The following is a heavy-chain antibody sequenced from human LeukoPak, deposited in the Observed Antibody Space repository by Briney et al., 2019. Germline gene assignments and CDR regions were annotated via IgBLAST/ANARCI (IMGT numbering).Heavy chain of an antibody. CDR3: ARDFSGSYSPTYY. D-gene: IGHD1-26*01. Sequence: GGSLRLSCAASGFTFSSYAMHWVRQAPGKGLEWVAVISYDGSNKYYADSVKGRFTISRDNSKNTLYLQMNSLRAEDTAVYYCARDFSGSYSPTYYWGQGTLVTVSS. CDR1: GFTFSSYA. V-gene: IGHV3-30-3*01. CDR2: ISYDGSNK. J-gene: IGHJ4*02.